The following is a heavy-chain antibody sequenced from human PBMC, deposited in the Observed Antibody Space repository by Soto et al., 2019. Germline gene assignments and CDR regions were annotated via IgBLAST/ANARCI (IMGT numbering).Heavy chain of an antibody. J-gene: IGHJ6*02. V-gene: IGHV3-33*01. CDR3: ARAHGSGSYYYYYYGMDV. D-gene: IGHD3-10*01. CDR1: GFTFSSYG. Sequence: SGFTFSSYGMHWVRQAPGKGLEWVAVIWYDGSNNYYADSVKGRFTISRDNSKNTLYLQMNSLRAEDTAVYYCARAHGSGSYYYYYYGMDVWGQGTTVTVSS. CDR2: IWYDGSNN.